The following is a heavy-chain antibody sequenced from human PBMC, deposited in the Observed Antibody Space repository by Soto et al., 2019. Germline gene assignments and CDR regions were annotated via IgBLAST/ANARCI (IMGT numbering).Heavy chain of an antibody. D-gene: IGHD4-17*01. J-gene: IGHJ3*02. V-gene: IGHV1-69*01. CDR1: GGTFSSYA. CDR2: IIPIFGTA. CDR3: ASSHFGDYAGAFDI. Sequence: QVQLVQSGAEVKKPGSSVKVSCKASGGTFSSYAISWVRQAPGQGLEWMGGIIPIFGTANYAQKFQGRVTITAVESTSTAYMELSSLRSEDTAVYYCASSHFGDYAGAFDIWGQGTMVTVSS.